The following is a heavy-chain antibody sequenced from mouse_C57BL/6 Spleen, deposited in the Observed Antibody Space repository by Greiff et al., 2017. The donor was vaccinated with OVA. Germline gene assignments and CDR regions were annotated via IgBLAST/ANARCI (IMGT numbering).Heavy chain of an antibody. V-gene: IGHV1-82*01. CDR3: ARDSGAYSNSAMDY. CDR1: GYAFSSSW. CDR2: IYPGDGDT. J-gene: IGHJ4*01. D-gene: IGHD2-5*01. Sequence: VKLQESGPELVKPGASVMISCKASGYAFSSSWMNWVKQRPGKGLEWIGRIYPGDGDTNYNGKFKGKATLTADKSSSTAYMQLSSLTSEDSAVYFCARDSGAYSNSAMDYWGQGTSVTVSS.